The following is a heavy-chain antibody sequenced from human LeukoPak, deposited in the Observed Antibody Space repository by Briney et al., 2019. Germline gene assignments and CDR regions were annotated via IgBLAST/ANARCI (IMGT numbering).Heavy chain of an antibody. J-gene: IGHJ6*03. Sequence: PSETLSLTCTVSGCTISSYYRRWIRQPPGKGLEWIGYIYYSGSTNYNPSLKSRFTISVDTSKNQFYLKLSSVTAADTAVYYCARYSSSWYEYYYYYMDGWGKGTTVTVSS. CDR2: IYYSGST. D-gene: IGHD6-13*01. CDR1: GCTISSYY. V-gene: IGHV4-59*01. CDR3: ARYSSSWYEYYYYYMDG.